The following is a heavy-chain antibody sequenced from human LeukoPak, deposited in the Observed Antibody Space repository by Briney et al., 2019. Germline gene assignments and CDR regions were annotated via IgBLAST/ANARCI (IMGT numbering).Heavy chain of an antibody. V-gene: IGHV4-39*07. CDR3: ARAVTTPAQFDY. D-gene: IGHD2-2*01. CDR1: GGSISSSSYY. Sequence: SETLSLTCTVSGGSISSSSYYWGWIRQPPGKGLEWIGSIYCSGSTYYNPSLKSRVTISVDTSKNQFSLKLSSVTAADTAVYYCARAVTTPAQFDYWGQGTLVTVSS. CDR2: IYCSGST. J-gene: IGHJ4*02.